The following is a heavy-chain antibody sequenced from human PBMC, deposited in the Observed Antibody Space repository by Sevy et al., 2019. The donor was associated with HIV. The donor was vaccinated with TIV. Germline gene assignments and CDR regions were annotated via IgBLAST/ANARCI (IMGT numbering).Heavy chain of an antibody. CDR3: ARGGTSLFAP. CDR1: GGSGGSISDYY. J-gene: IGHJ5*02. D-gene: IGHD2-15*01. CDR2: INYSRST. Sequence: SETLSLTCNVSGGSGGSISDYYWSWIRQPPGKGLEWIGYINYSRSTKFNPSLKSRVTISVDTSKNQFSLKLTSVTAADTAVYYCARGGTSLFAPWGQGTLVTVSS. V-gene: IGHV4-59*01.